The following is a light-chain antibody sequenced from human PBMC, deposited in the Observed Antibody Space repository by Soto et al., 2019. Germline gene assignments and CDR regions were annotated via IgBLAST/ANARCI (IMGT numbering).Light chain of an antibody. CDR3: QQYGSSPPIT. CDR1: QSVSSSY. J-gene: IGKJ5*01. CDR2: GAS. V-gene: IGKV3-20*01. Sequence: EIVLTQSPGTLSLSPGERATLSCRASQSVSSSYLAWYQQKPGQAPRLLIYGASSRATGIPDRFSGSGSGTDVTVTISGLEPEDFAVYYCQQYGSSPPITFGQGTRLEIK.